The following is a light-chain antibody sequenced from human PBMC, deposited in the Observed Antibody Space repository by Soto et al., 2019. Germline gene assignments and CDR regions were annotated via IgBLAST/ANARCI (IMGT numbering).Light chain of an antibody. V-gene: IGKV1-27*01. CDR2: AAS. CDR3: QKYNSALLT. J-gene: IGKJ4*01. Sequence: DIQMTQAPSSLSASVGDRVTITCRASQGISKYLAWYQQKPGKVPKLLIYAASTLQSGVPSRFSGSGSGTDFTLTISRLQPEDVATYCCQKYNSALLTFGGGTKVEIK. CDR1: QGISKY.